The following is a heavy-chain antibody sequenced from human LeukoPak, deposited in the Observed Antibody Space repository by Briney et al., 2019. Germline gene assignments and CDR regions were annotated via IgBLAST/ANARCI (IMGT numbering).Heavy chain of an antibody. Sequence: MXWVRXAPGKGLEWVSSISSSSSCIYYADSVKGRFTISRDNAKNSLYLQMNSLRAEDTAVYYCARHWGYYYMDVWGKGTTVTVSS. D-gene: IGHD7-27*01. CDR2: ISSSSSCI. CDR3: ARHWGYYYMDV. J-gene: IGHJ6*03. V-gene: IGHV3-21*01.